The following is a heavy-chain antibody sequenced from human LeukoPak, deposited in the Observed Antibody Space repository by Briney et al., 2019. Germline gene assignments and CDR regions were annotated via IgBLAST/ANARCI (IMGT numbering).Heavy chain of an antibody. V-gene: IGHV4-59*08. Sequence: KPSETLSLTCTVSGGSISNDYWSWIRQSPGKSLEWIGFIYYSGSTNYNPSLKSRVTISVDTSKNQFSLKLSSVTATDTAVYYCARRARAIDNWGQGTLVTVSS. J-gene: IGHJ4*02. CDR2: IYYSGST. CDR3: ARRARAIDN. D-gene: IGHD5-12*01. CDR1: GGSISNDY.